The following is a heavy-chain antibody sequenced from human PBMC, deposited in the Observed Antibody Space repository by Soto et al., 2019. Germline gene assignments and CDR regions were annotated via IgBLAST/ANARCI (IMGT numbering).Heavy chain of an antibody. J-gene: IGHJ3*02. CDR2: ISSSSSTI. CDR1: GFTFSGYS. V-gene: IGHV3-48*01. Sequence: GGSLRLSCAASGFTFSGYSMNWVRQAPGKGLEWVSYISSSSSTIYYADSVKGRFTISRDNAKNSLYLQMNSLRAEDTAVYYCARGNFPRGVIIGYAFDIWGQGTMVTVSS. D-gene: IGHD3-10*01. CDR3: ARGNFPRGVIIGYAFDI.